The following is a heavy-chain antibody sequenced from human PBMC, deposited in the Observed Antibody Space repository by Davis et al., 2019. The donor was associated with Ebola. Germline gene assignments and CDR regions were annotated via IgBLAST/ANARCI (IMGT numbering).Heavy chain of an antibody. V-gene: IGHV1-58*02. Sequence: AASVKVSCKASGFAFTSSAMQWVRQARGQRLEWIGWIVVGGGNTNYAQNFQGRVTITGDMSTSTSYLDLSNLRSEDTAVYYCAASAGTVGKFDYWGQGTLVTVSS. CDR3: AASAGTVGKFDY. CDR1: GFAFTSSA. J-gene: IGHJ4*01. D-gene: IGHD1-14*01. CDR2: IVVGGGNT.